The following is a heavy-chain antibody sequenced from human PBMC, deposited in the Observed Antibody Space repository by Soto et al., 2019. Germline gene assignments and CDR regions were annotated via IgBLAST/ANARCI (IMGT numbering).Heavy chain of an antibody. CDR2: IYSGGST. CDR3: ARDILYYYDSSGYYYEGHYYYGMDV. V-gene: IGHV3-53*01. Sequence: GGSLRLSCAASGFTVSSNCMSWVRQAPGKGLEWVSVIYSGGSTYYADSVKGRFTFSRDNSKNTLYLQMNSLRAEDTAVYYCARDILYYYDSSGYYYEGHYYYGMDVWGQGTTVTVSS. J-gene: IGHJ6*02. CDR1: GFTVSSNC. D-gene: IGHD3-22*01.